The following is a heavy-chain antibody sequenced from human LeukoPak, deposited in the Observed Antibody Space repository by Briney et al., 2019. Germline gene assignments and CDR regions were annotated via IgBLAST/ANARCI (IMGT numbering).Heavy chain of an antibody. CDR1: GFTFSSYT. CDR2: ISYDGSNK. CDR3: AKEPYDSSGYPGDY. V-gene: IGHV3-30-3*01. Sequence: GGSLGLSCAASGFTFSSYTMHWVRQAPGQGLEWVAVISYDGSNKYYADSVKGRFTISGDTSKNTLYLQMNSLRAEDTAVYYCAKEPYDSSGYPGDYWGQGTLVTVSS. D-gene: IGHD3-22*01. J-gene: IGHJ4*02.